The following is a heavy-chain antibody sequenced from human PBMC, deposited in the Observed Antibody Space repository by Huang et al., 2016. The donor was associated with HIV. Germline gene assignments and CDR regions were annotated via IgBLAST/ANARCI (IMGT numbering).Heavy chain of an antibody. J-gene: IGHJ4*02. CDR2: IRFDGGNK. CDR3: ATDLGGYSFDY. V-gene: IGHV3-30*02. Sequence: QEQLVESGGVVVQPGGSLRLSCATSGFSFSHYGMHWVRQATGKRLEWVAFIRFDGGNKHYADSAKGRFTISRDNYKKMLFLEMNSLRGDDTAFYYCATDLGGYSFDYWGQGALVSVSS. CDR1: GFSFSHYG. D-gene: IGHD2-21*02.